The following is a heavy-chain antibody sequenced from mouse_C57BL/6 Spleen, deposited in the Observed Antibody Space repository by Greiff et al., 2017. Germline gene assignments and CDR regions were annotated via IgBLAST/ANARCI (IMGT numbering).Heavy chain of an antibody. CDR3: ARWDYGSYWYFDV. V-gene: IGHV1-64*01. CDR1: GYTFTSYW. Sequence: VQLQQPGAELVKPGASVKLSCKASGYTFTSYWMHWVKQRPGQGLEWIGMIHPNSGSTNYNEKFKSKATLTVDKSSSTAYMQLSSLTSEDSAVYYCARWDYGSYWYFDVWGTGTTVTVSS. J-gene: IGHJ1*03. CDR2: IHPNSGST. D-gene: IGHD1-1*01.